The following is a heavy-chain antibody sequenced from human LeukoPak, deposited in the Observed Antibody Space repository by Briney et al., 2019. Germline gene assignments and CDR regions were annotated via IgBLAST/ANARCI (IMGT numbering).Heavy chain of an antibody. CDR2: IRSGGST. D-gene: IGHD1-26*01. Sequence: PGGSLRLSCAASGFTVSSNYMSWVRQAPGKGLEWVSVIRSGGSTYYADSVKGRFTISRDNSKNTLYLQMNSLRAEDTAVYYCARLYSGSYYYYYYMDVWGKGTTVTVSS. V-gene: IGHV3-53*01. CDR3: ARLYSGSYYYYYYMDV. J-gene: IGHJ6*03. CDR1: GFTVSSNY.